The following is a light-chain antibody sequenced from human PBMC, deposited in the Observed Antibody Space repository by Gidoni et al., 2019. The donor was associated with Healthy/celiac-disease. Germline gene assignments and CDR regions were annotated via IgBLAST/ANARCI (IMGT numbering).Light chain of an antibody. CDR3: SSYTSSSPVV. V-gene: IGLV2-14*01. J-gene: IGLJ2*01. CDR1: RSDVGGYNY. CDR2: DVS. Sequence: QSALTQPASVSGPPGQSITISCTGTRSDVGGYNYVSWYQQPPGKAPKLMIYDVSNRPSGVSNRFSGSKSGNTASLTISGLQAEDEADYYCSSYTSSSPVVFGGGTKLTVL.